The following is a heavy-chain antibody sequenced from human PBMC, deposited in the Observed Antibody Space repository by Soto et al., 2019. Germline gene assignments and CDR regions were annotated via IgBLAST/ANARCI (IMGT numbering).Heavy chain of an antibody. CDR1: GGTFSSYP. J-gene: IGHJ4*02. D-gene: IGHD1-1*01. CDR3: ARPRTTGTTKGYDY. Sequence: SLKVSCKAAGGTFSSYPISWGLQAPGQGLEWMGVIIPIFGSVNSAQKFQGRVTITADESTSTAYMELSSLRSEDTAVYYCARPRTTGTTKGYDYWGQGTLVTVSS. V-gene: IGHV1-69*13. CDR2: IIPIFGSV.